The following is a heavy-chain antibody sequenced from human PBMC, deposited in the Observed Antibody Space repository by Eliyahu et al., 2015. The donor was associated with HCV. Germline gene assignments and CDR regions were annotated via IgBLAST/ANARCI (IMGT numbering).Heavy chain of an antibody. D-gene: IGHD2/OR15-2a*01. CDR3: TRSHYFGEYFHFDY. J-gene: IGHJ4*02. CDR2: IISNGGST. V-gene: IGHV3-74*01. Sequence: EVQLVESGGGLVQPGGSLXLSCXASGXPLRDYWMPWVRQAPGKGLVWVSRIISNGGSTTYADSVKGRFTISRDNAKNTLYLQMNSLGAEDTAVYYCTRSHYFGEYFHFDYWGQGTLVTVSS. CDR1: GXPLRDYW.